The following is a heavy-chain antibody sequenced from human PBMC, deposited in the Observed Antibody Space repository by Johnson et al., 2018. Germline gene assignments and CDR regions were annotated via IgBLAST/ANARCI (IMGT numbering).Heavy chain of an antibody. V-gene: IGHV3-74*01. CDR3: ARDCSGGSCSQAYSNYYYYYMDV. CDR2: INSDGSST. J-gene: IGHJ6*03. D-gene: IGHD2-15*01. CDR1: GFTFSSYW. Sequence: LSCAASGFTFSSYWMHWVRQAPGKGLVWVSRINSDGSSTSYADSVKGRFTISRDNAKNTLYLQMNSLRAEETAVYYCARDCSGGSCSQAYSNYYYYYMDVWGKGTTVTVSS.